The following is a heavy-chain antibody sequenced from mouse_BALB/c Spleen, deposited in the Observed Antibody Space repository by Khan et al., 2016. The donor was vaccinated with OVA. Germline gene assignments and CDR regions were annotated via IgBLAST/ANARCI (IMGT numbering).Heavy chain of an antibody. D-gene: IGHD2-13*01. CDR3: ARIYRGDFDY. J-gene: IGHJ2*01. Sequence: EVQLQESGPELVQPGASVKISCKASGYSFTGYFMNWVMQSHGKSLEWIGRINPHVGETFYNQTLKDKATLTVDESSSTAHMELRSLASEDSAVYYCARIYRGDFDYWGQGTTLTVSS. CDR2: INPHVGET. V-gene: IGHV1-20*02. CDR1: GYSFTGYF.